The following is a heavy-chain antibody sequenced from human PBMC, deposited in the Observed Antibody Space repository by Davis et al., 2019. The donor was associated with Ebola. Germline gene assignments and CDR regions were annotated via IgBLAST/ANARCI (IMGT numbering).Heavy chain of an antibody. CDR1: GFTAPNYA. CDR2: INPTGSRT. V-gene: IGHV3-23*05. CDR3: ARASGWLQEGGDY. Sequence: GGSLRLSCATSGFTAPNYAMTWVRQAPGKGLEWVSTINPTGSRTYYADSVKGRFTISRDNSKSTLYLQMNSLRAEDTAVYYCARASGWLQEGGDYWGQGTLVTVSS. D-gene: IGHD6-19*01. J-gene: IGHJ4*02.